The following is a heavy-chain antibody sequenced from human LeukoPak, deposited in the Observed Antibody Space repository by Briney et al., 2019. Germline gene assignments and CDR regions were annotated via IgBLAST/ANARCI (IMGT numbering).Heavy chain of an antibody. CDR3: ARAQVVAAPLDAFDI. D-gene: IGHD2-15*01. Sequence: SETLSLTCSVSGYSISSGYYWGWIRQPPGKGLEWIGSIYHSGSTYYNPSLKSRVTISVDTSKNQFSLKLSSVTAADTAVYYCARAQVVAAPLDAFDIWGQGTMVTVSS. CDR2: IYHSGST. J-gene: IGHJ3*02. V-gene: IGHV4-38-2*02. CDR1: GYSISSGYY.